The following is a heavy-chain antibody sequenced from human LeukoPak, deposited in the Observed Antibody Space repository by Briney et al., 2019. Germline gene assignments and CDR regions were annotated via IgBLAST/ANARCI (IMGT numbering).Heavy chain of an antibody. Sequence: PSETLSLTCTVSGYSISSDYYWGWIRQPPGKGLEWIGSIYHSGSTYYNPSLKSRVTISVDTSKNQFSLKLSSVTAADTAVYYCARGPTYQPIDSWGQGTLVTVS. CDR1: GYSISSDYY. J-gene: IGHJ4*02. V-gene: IGHV4-38-2*02. D-gene: IGHD2-2*01. CDR2: IYHSGST. CDR3: ARGPTYQPIDS.